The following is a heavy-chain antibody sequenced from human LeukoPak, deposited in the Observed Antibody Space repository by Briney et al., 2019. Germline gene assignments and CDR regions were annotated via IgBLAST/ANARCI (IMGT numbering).Heavy chain of an antibody. V-gene: IGHV3-23*01. CDR2: ISGSAIST. CDR3: ARHTSSSARTNAFDI. Sequence: GGSLRLSCAASGSTFSSYAMSWVRQAPGKGLEWVSTISGSAISTDYADSVKGRFTISRDNSKNSLYLRMNSLRAEDTAVYYCARHTSSSARTNAFDIWGQGTMVTVSS. J-gene: IGHJ3*02. CDR1: GSTFSSYA. D-gene: IGHD6-6*01.